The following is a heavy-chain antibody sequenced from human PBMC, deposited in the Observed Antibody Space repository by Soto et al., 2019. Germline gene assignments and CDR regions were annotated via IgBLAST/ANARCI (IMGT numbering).Heavy chain of an antibody. CDR3: AKPLRDGYNYDAFDI. CDR1: GFTFSSYA. Sequence: GSLRLSCAAPGFTFSSYAMSWVRQAPGKGLEWVSAISGSGGSTYYADSVKGRFTISRDNSKNTLYLQMNSLRAEDTAVYYCAKPLRDGYNYDAFDIWGQGTMVTVSS. CDR2: ISGSGGST. J-gene: IGHJ3*02. V-gene: IGHV3-23*01. D-gene: IGHD5-12*01.